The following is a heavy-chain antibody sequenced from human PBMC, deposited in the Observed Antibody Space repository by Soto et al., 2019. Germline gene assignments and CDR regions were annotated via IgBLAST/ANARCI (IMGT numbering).Heavy chain of an antibody. CDR2: ISYDGSNK. CDR1: GFTFSSYG. V-gene: IGHV3-30*18. J-gene: IGHJ2*01. Sequence: GGSLRLSCAASGFTFSSYGMHWVRQAPGKGLEWVAVISYDGSNKYYTDSVKGRFTISRDNSKNTLYLQMNSLRAEDTAVYYCAKGGGPNRYFDLWGRGTLVTVSS. D-gene: IGHD3-16*01. CDR3: AKGGGPNRYFDL.